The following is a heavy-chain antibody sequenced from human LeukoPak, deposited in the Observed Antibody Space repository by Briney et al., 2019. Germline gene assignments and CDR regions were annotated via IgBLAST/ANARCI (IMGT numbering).Heavy chain of an antibody. Sequence: PGGSLRLSCAASGFIVSNNYMSWVRQAPGKGLEWVSAISGSGESTYFADSVKGRFTTSRDNSKNTLYLQMNSLRAEDTAVYYCASYYDILTGYYMGLDYWGQGTLVTVSS. D-gene: IGHD3-9*01. CDR3: ASYYDILTGYYMGLDY. CDR1: GFIVSNNY. J-gene: IGHJ4*02. CDR2: ISGSGEST. V-gene: IGHV3-23*01.